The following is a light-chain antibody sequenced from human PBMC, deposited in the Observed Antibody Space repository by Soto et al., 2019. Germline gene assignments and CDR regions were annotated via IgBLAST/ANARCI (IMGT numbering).Light chain of an antibody. V-gene: IGKV3-20*01. CDR3: QQYGTSPWT. CDR1: HSVSSD. CDR2: GAS. J-gene: IGKJ1*01. Sequence: EIGMTQSPATLSVSPGERATLSCRASHSVSSDLAWYQQKPGQAPRLLIYGASTRATGIPDRFSGSGSGTDFTLTISRLEPEDFAVYYCQQYGTSPWTFGQGTKVDIK.